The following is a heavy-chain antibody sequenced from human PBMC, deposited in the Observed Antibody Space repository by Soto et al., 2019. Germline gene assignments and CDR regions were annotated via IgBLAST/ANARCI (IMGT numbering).Heavy chain of an antibody. V-gene: IGHV1-69*01. Sequence: QVQLVQSGAEVKKPGSSVKVSCKLFGVTFSNYRISWVRQAPGQGLEWMGGILPISGAANYAQKFQGRVTITANETTSTAYMELSSLGSEDTAVYYCARGGGKYYGSGNYAFDYWGQGTLVTVSS. J-gene: IGHJ4*02. D-gene: IGHD3-10*01. CDR1: GVTFSNYR. CDR2: ILPISGAA. CDR3: ARGGGKYYGSGNYAFDY.